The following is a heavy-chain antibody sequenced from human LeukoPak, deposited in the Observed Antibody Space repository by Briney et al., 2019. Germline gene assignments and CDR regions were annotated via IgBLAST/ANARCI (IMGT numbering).Heavy chain of an antibody. CDR2: ISSSSSYI. V-gene: IGHV3-21*01. D-gene: IGHD1-26*01. CDR3: ARQSGSYYEDYYMDV. Sequence: GGSLRLSCAASGFTFSSYSMNWVRQAPGKGLEWVSSISSSSSYIYYADSVKGRFTISRDNAKNSLYLQMNSLRAEDTAVYYCARQSGSYYEDYYMDVWGKGTTVTVSS. CDR1: GFTFSSYS. J-gene: IGHJ6*03.